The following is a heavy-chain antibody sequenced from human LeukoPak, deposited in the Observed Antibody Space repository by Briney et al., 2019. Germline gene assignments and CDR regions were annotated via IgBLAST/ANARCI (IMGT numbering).Heavy chain of an antibody. Sequence: GGSLRLSCAASGFTLNNYWMSWVRQAPGRGLEWVANIKQDGGERYYVDSVKGRFTISRDNAKNSLYLQMNSLRAEDTAVYYCAVGIAATEDWGQGTLVTVSS. CDR1: GFTLNNYW. CDR3: AVGIAATED. J-gene: IGHJ4*02. CDR2: IKQDGGER. V-gene: IGHV3-7*01. D-gene: IGHD6-13*01.